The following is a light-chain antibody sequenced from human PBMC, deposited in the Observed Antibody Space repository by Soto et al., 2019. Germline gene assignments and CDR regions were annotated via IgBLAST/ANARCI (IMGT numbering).Light chain of an antibody. CDR2: CAS. J-gene: IGKJ1*01. CDR1: QSISSNS. CDR3: QQYGSAPPT. V-gene: IGKV3-20*01. Sequence: EIVLTQSPDTLSLSPGERATLSCRASQSISSNSLAWYQRKTGQAPRLLIYCASSRATGFPDRFSGSGSGTDFTLTISRLDPEDFAVYYCQQYGSAPPTFGQGTKVEIK.